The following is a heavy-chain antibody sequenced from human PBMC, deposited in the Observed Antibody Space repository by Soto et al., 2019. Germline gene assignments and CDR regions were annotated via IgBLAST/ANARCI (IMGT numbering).Heavy chain of an antibody. CDR2: IYYSGST. CDR1: GGSISSYY. Sequence: SETRSLTCTVSGGSISSYYWSWIRQPPGKGLEWIGYIYYSGSTNYNPSLKSRVTISVDTSKNQFSLKLSSVTAADTAVYYCARIPYGDYYYFDHWGQGTLVTVSS. J-gene: IGHJ4*02. CDR3: ARIPYGDYYYFDH. D-gene: IGHD4-17*01. V-gene: IGHV4-59*01.